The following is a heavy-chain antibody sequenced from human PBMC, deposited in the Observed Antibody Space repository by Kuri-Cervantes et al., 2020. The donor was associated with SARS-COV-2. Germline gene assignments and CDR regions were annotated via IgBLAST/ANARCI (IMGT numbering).Heavy chain of an antibody. J-gene: IGHJ4*02. CDR3: ASGSFGSNDF. CDR2: IYHSGST. CDR1: GGSFSGSYS. D-gene: IGHD3-10*01. V-gene: IGHV4-30-2*01. Sequence: LRLSCAVSGGSFSGSYSWSWIRQPPGKGLEWIGYIYHSGSTYYNPSLKSRVTISGDKSKNQSSLRLTSVTAADTAVYYCASGSFGSNDFWGQGTLVTVSS.